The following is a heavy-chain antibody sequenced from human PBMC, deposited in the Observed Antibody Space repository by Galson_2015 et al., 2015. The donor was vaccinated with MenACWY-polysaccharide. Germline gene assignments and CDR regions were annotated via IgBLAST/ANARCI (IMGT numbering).Heavy chain of an antibody. D-gene: IGHD2-8*01. CDR1: GFTFSDYA. Sequence: SLRLSCAASGFTFSDYAIHWVRQAPGKGLEWVAVISYDGDNKYYADSEKARLTVSRDDFNNTVYLQMNSLRAEDTAVYFCAKDRPLRGLTKYYYGMDVWGQGTTVTVSS. V-gene: IGHV3-30*18. CDR3: AKDRPLRGLTKYYYGMDV. CDR2: ISYDGDNK. J-gene: IGHJ6*02.